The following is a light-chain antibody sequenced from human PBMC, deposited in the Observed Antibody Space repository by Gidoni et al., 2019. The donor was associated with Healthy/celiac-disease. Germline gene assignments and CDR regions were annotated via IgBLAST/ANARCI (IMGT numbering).Light chain of an antibody. CDR2: DAS. J-gene: IGKJ1*01. CDR1: QGISSA. CDR3: RQFNSYPRT. V-gene: IGKV1-13*02. Sequence: AIQLTQSPSSLSASAGDRVTITCRASQGISSALAWYQQKPGKAPKLLIYDASSLESGVPSRFSGSGSGTDFTLTISSLQPEDFATYYCRQFNSYPRTFGQGTKVEIK.